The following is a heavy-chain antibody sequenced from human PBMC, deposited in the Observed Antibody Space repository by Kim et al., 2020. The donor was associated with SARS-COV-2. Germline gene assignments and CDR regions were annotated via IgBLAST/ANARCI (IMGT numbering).Heavy chain of an antibody. CDR1: GDSISSMASY. D-gene: IGHD1-26*01. J-gene: IGHJ1*01. V-gene: IGHV4-39*07. CDR2: IYFGGST. Sequence: SETLSLTCTVSGDSISSMASYWGWIRQPPGKGLEWFGTIYFGGSTYYNPSVKSRVTISIDTSKNQFSLTPSSLTAADTSAYYCARGTGVGGGGHG. CDR3: ARGTGVGG.